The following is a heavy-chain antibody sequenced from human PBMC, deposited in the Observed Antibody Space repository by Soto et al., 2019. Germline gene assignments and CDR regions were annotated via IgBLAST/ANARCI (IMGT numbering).Heavy chain of an antibody. J-gene: IGHJ4*02. D-gene: IGHD5-12*01. Sequence: QVQLVQSGAEVKKPGSSVKVSCKASGGTFSSYTISWVRQAPGQGLEWMGRIIPILGIANYAQKFQGKVAITPDKATRTAYLGLSSLRSEDTAVYYRAGGADSGYDRDSWAQGTMVTFSS. V-gene: IGHV1-69*02. CDR1: GGTFSSYT. CDR2: IIPILGIA. CDR3: AGGADSGYDRDS.